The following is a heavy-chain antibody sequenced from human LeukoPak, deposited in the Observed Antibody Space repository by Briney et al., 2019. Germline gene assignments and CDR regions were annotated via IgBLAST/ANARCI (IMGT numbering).Heavy chain of an antibody. D-gene: IGHD6-19*01. J-gene: IGHJ4*02. Sequence: GGSLRLSCAASGFTFSSYAMSWVRQAPGQGLEWVSAISGSGGSTYYADSVKGRFTISRDKSKNTLYLQMNSLRAEDTAVYYCAKNVGYSSGWYYGNWGQGTLVTVSS. V-gene: IGHV3-23*01. CDR3: AKNVGYSSGWYYGN. CDR2: ISGSGGST. CDR1: GFTFSSYA.